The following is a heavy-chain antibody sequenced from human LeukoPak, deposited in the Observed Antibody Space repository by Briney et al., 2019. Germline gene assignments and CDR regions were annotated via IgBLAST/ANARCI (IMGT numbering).Heavy chain of an antibody. D-gene: IGHD6-6*01. Sequence: GGSLRLSCAASGFTFSNYAMSWVRQAPGKGLEWVSTIGGSGAGSYYADSVKGRFTISRDNSKNTLYVQMNSLRPGDTAVYYCARHPYRDYSSSVRHFDSWGQGALVTVSS. CDR3: ARHPYRDYSSSVRHFDS. J-gene: IGHJ5*01. V-gene: IGHV3-23*01. CDR1: GFTFSNYA. CDR2: IGGSGAGS.